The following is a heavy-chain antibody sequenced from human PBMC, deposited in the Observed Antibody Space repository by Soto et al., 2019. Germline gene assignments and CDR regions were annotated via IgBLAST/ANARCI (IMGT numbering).Heavy chain of an antibody. CDR1: GFTFSSYG. Sequence: GGYLRLSCAASGFTFSSYGMHWVRQAPGKGLEWVAVISYDGSNKYYADPVKGRFTISRDNSKNTLYLQMNSLRAEDTAVYYCAKDYGYYYDSSGYSSPDYWGQGTLVTVSS. CDR3: AKDYGYYYDSSGYSSPDY. CDR2: ISYDGSNK. J-gene: IGHJ4*02. D-gene: IGHD3-22*01. V-gene: IGHV3-30*18.